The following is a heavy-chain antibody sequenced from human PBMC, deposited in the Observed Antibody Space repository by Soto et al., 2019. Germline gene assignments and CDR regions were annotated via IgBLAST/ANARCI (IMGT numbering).Heavy chain of an antibody. CDR3: ARERTGTTSMDV. J-gene: IGHJ6*02. D-gene: IGHD1-1*01. V-gene: IGHV1-8*01. CDR1: GYTFTSYD. CDR2: MNPNRGNT. Sequence: QVQLVQSGAEVKKPGASVKVSCKASGYTFTSYDINWVRQATGQGLEWMGWMNPNRGNTGYAQKFQGKGTTTRNTSISTAYMELSSLRSEDTAVYYCARERTGTTSMDVWGQGTTVTVSS.